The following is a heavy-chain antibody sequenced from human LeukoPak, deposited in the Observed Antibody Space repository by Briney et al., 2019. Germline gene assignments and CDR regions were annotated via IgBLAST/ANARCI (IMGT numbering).Heavy chain of an antibody. CDR1: GFTFSSYG. D-gene: IGHD4-23*01. Sequence: GGSLRLSCAASGFTFSSYGMHWVRQAPGKGLEWVAFIRYDGSNKYYADSVKGRFTISRDNAKNSLYLQMNSLRAEDTAVYYCARASEVRSGVSPYYFDYWGQGTLVTVSS. J-gene: IGHJ4*02. CDR2: IRYDGSNK. V-gene: IGHV3-30*02. CDR3: ARASEVRSGVSPYYFDY.